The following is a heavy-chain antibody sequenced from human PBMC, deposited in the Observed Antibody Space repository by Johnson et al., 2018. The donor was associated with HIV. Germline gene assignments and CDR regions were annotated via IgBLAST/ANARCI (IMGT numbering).Heavy chain of an antibody. CDR2: IRYDGSNK. V-gene: IGHV3-30*02. D-gene: IGHD2-21*01. CDR3: AKEGYSASFDI. CDR1: GFTFSSYG. J-gene: IGHJ3*02. Sequence: QVQLVESGGGVVQPGGSLRLSCAVSGFTFSSYGMHWVRQAPGKGLEWVAVIRYDGSNKYYADSVKGRFTISRDNSKNTLYLQMNSLRGEDTAVYHCAKEGYSASFDIWGQGTMVTVSS.